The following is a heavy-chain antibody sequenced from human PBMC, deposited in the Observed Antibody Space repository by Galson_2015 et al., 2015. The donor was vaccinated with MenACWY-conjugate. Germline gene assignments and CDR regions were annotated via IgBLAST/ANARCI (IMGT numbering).Heavy chain of an antibody. J-gene: IGHJ4*02. CDR3: ARDSGISGHYQVTDY. CDR1: GFSFSIYA. CDR2: IWSDGSHT. V-gene: IGHV3-33*01. Sequence: SLRLSCAASGFSFSIYAMHWVRQAPGKGLEWVAIIWSDGSHTYFADSVKGRFTVSRDNSKNTLSLQMDSLRAEDTAVYYCARDSGISGHYQVTDYWGQGTLVTVSS. D-gene: IGHD4-17*01.